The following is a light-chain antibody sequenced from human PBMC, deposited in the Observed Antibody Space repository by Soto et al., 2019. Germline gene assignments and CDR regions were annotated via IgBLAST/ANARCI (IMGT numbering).Light chain of an antibody. CDR2: GAS. V-gene: IGKV3-20*01. J-gene: IGKJ1*01. Sequence: EIVLTQSPGTLSLSPGERATLSCRASQSVSSTYLAWYQQKPGQAPRLLIYGASSRATGIPDRFSGSGSGTDFTLTISRLEPGDFAVYYCQQYGTSPPWTFGRGTKVEIK. CDR3: QQYGTSPPWT. CDR1: QSVSSTY.